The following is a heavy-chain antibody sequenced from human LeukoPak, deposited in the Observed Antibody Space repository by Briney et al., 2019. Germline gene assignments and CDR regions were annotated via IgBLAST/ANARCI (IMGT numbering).Heavy chain of an antibody. CDR2: IYYSGST. J-gene: IGHJ5*02. Sequence: PSQTLSLTCTVSGGSISSGGYYWSWIRQHPGKGLEWIGYIYYSGSTYYNPSLKSRVTISVDTSKNQFSLKPSSVTAADTAVYYCARDDSSGYYFSFDPWGQGTLVTVSS. CDR1: GGSISSGGYY. CDR3: ARDDSSGYYFSFDP. D-gene: IGHD3-22*01. V-gene: IGHV4-31*03.